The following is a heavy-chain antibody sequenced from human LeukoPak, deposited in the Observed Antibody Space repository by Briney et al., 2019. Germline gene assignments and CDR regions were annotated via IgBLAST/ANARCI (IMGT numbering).Heavy chain of an antibody. D-gene: IGHD3-22*01. J-gene: IGHJ4*02. CDR3: ARDHSYDSSGYGQFDY. V-gene: IGHV3-21*01. Sequence: GGSLRLSCAASGFTFSSYSMYWVRQAPGKGLEWVSSISSSSSYIYYADSVKGRFTISRDNAKNSLYLQMNSLRAEDTAVYYCARDHSYDSSGYGQFDYWGQGTLVTVSS. CDR2: ISSSSSYI. CDR1: GFTFSSYS.